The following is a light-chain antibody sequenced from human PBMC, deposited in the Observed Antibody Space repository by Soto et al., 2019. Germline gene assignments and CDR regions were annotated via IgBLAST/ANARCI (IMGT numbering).Light chain of an antibody. CDR2: LDSDGSH. CDR3: QTWATGIHV. V-gene: IGLV4-69*01. Sequence: QLVLTQSPSASASLGASVKLTCTLTGGHSSYAVAWHQQQPEKGPRFLMKLDSDGSHTKGDGIPDRFSGSSSGAERYLTISSLQSDDEADYYCQTWATGIHVFGTGTKV. CDR1: GGHSSYA. J-gene: IGLJ1*01.